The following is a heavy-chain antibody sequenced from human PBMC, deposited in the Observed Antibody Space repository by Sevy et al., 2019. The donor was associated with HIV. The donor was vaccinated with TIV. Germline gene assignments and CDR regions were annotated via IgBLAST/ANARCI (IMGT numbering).Heavy chain of an antibody. Sequence: ASVKVSCKVSGYIFTELSMHWVRQAPGKGLEWMGGFDPEDGETIYAQKFQGRVTMTEDTSTDTAYMDLSSLRSEDTAVYYCATDSVLLKGRYYDSSGDYLHYWGQGTLVTVSS. CDR1: GYIFTELS. CDR3: ATDSVLLKGRYYDSSGDYLHY. D-gene: IGHD3-22*01. V-gene: IGHV1-24*01. J-gene: IGHJ4*02. CDR2: FDPEDGET.